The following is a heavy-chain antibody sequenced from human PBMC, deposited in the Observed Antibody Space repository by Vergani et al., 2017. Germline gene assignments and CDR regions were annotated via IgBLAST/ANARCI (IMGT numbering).Heavy chain of an antibody. J-gene: IGHJ4*02. D-gene: IGHD1-26*01. CDR1: GFAFNTFG. V-gene: IGHV3-23*01. CDR3: VKARVVGATTPFDH. Sequence: EVQLLESGGGLVQPGGSLRLSCEASGFAFNTFGMGWVRQAPGKGLEWVSVINWNSFTTYYGDPVKGRFTISRDNSMNTLYLQMNSLRAEDTAVYYCVKARVVGATTPFDHWGQGILVTVSS. CDR2: INWNSFTT.